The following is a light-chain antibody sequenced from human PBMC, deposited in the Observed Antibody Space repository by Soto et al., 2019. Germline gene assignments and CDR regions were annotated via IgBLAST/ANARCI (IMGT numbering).Light chain of an antibody. CDR2: GAS. CDR1: QSVSSIY. V-gene: IGKV3-20*01. CDR3: QHYGNSQFT. Sequence: EIVLTQSPGALSVSPGERVTLSCRASQSVSSIYLAWYHRRPGQAPGLVLFGASIRATGIPDRFTGSGSGTDFLLTIKRLEPEDFGIYYCQHYGNSQFTFGPGTRVDL. J-gene: IGKJ3*01.